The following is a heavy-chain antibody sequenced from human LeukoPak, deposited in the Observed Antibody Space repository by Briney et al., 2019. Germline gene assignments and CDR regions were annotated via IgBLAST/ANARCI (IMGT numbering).Heavy chain of an antibody. D-gene: IGHD3-22*01. CDR3: ATEDRSFRGYDSSGYYSYFDY. V-gene: IGHV1-24*01. J-gene: IGHJ4*02. CDR2: FDPEDGET. Sequence: ASVKVSCKVSGYTLTELSMHWVRQAPGKGLEWMGGFDPEDGETIYAPKFQGRVTMTEDTSTDTAYMELSSLRSEDTAVYYCATEDRSFRGYDSSGYYSYFDYWGQGTLVTVSS. CDR1: GYTLTELS.